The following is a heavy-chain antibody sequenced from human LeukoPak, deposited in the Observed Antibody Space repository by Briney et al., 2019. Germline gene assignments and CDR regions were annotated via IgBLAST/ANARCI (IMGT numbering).Heavy chain of an antibody. J-gene: IGHJ4*02. D-gene: IGHD2-2*01. V-gene: IGHV1-18*01. Sequence: ASVKVSCKASGYIFNSYTISWVRQAPGQGLQWMGWISAYNGNTKYAQNLQDRVTMTTDTSTSTAYMELRSLRSDDTAVYYCARVFGLFPIRTSYLDYWGQGSLVTVSS. CDR3: ARVFGLFPIRTSYLDY. CDR2: ISAYNGNT. CDR1: GYIFNSYT.